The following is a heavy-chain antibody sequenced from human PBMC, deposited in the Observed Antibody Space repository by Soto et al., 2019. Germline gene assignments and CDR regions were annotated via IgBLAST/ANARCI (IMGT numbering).Heavy chain of an antibody. Sequence: LGLSCAASGFTFSAYVMSWVRQAPGKGLEWVSSITSSGGGTYYADSVKGRFTVSRDNSKNTVYLQMNSLRAEDTAVYYCAKQWLGWFDPGGQGNLVTVSS. D-gene: IGHD3-10*01. CDR3: AKQWLGWFDP. CDR2: ITSSGGGT. J-gene: IGHJ5*02. CDR1: GFTFSAYV. V-gene: IGHV3-23*01.